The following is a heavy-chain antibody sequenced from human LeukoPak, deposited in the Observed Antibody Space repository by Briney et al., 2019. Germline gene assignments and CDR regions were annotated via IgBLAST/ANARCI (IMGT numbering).Heavy chain of an antibody. CDR3: AKDLPSGWLRGIDY. D-gene: IGHD5-12*01. CDR2: IRLDGRNK. Sequence: PGGSLRLSCAASGFTFSSYGMHWVHQAPGKGLEWVAFIRLDGRNKYYADSVKGRFTISRDNSKKTLYLQMNSLRSEDTAVYYCAKDLPSGWLRGIDYWGQGTLVTVSS. V-gene: IGHV3-30*02. J-gene: IGHJ4*02. CDR1: GFTFSSYG.